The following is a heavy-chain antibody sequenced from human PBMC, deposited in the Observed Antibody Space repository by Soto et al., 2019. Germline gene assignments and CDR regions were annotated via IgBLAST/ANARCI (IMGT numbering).Heavy chain of an antibody. V-gene: IGHV3-7*01. Sequence: EVQLVESGGDLVQPGGSLRLTCTASGFTFTSSWMAWVRQAPGKGLEWVGNIKQDGSEVYYLDSVRGRFTISRDSAWKSLYLQVNSLRAEDTAVYYCAGIQNNWFDPWGQGTLVAVSS. J-gene: IGHJ5*02. CDR2: IKQDGSEV. CDR3: AGIQNNWFDP. CDR1: GFTFTSSW.